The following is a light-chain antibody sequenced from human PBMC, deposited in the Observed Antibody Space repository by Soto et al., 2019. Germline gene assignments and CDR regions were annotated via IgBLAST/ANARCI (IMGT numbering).Light chain of an antibody. J-gene: IGKJ5*01. CDR3: QQYHKWPLT. CDR2: GAS. CDR1: QSISTN. Sequence: EVVLTQSPATLSVSPGERATLSCRASQSISTNLAWYQQIPGQVPRLLIYGASTRATGIPARFSGSGSGTDFTLTISSLQSEDFALYYCQQYHKWPLTFGQGARLELK. V-gene: IGKV3-15*01.